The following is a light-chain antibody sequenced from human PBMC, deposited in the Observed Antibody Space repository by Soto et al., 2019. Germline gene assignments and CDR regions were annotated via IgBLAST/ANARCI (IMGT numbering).Light chain of an antibody. CDR2: EVS. J-gene: IGLJ1*01. Sequence: QSVLTQPASVSGSPGQSITISCTGTSSDVGGYNYVSWYQHHPDKAPKLIIFEVSNRPSGISIRFSGSKSASTASLTISGLQAEDEVDYYCNSYTSSSTYVFGTGTKLTVL. CDR1: SSDVGGYNY. CDR3: NSYTSSSTYV. V-gene: IGLV2-14*01.